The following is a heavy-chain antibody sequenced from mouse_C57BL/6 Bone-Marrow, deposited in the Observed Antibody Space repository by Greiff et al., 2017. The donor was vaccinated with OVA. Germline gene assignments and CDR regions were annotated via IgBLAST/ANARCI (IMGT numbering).Heavy chain of an antibody. Sequence: EVKLMESGGGLVQPGGSLSLSCAASGFTFTDYYMSWVRQPPGKALEWLGFIRNKANGYTTEYSASVKGRFTISRDNSQSILYLQLNALRVEDSTTYYCARYQVLDDWGQGTSVTVSS. J-gene: IGHJ4*01. CDR3: ARYQVLDD. CDR2: IRNKANGYTT. CDR1: GFTFTDYY. V-gene: IGHV7-3*01.